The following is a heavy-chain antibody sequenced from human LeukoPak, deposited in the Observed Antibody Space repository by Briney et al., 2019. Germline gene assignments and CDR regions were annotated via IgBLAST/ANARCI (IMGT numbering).Heavy chain of an antibody. CDR2: IIPIFGTA. V-gene: IGHV1-69*13. Sequence: SVKVSCKASGGTFSSYAISWVRQAPGQGLEWMGGIIPIFGTANYAQKFQGRVTTTADESTSTAYMELSSLRSEDTAVYYCARASTYSGSYYPPGYYYYYMDVWGKGTTVTISS. D-gene: IGHD1-26*01. J-gene: IGHJ6*03. CDR1: GGTFSSYA. CDR3: ARASTYSGSYYPPGYYYYYMDV.